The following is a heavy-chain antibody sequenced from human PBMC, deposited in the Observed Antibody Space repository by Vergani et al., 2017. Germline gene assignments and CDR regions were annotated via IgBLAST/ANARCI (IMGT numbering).Heavy chain of an antibody. J-gene: IGHJ3*02. CDR2: IIPIFGTA. V-gene: IGHV1-69*01. Sequence: QVQLVQSGAEVKKPGSSVKVSCKASGGTFSSYALSWVRQAPGQGREWMGGIIPIFGTANYAQKFKGIVTITADESTSTAYMELSSLRSEDTAVDYGARAITVTTMGEAVDIWGQGTMVTVSS. CDR1: GGTFSSYA. D-gene: IGHD4-17*01. CDR3: ARAITVTTMGEAVDI.